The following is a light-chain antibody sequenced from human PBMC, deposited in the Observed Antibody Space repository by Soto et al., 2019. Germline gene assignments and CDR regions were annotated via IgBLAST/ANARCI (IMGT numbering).Light chain of an antibody. J-gene: IGLJ2*01. Sequence: ALTQPPSASGSPGQSVTISCTGTSSDVGGYNYVSWYQQHPGKAPKLMIYEVSKRPSGVPDRFSGSKSGNTASLTVSGLQAEDEADYYCSSYAGSNNFGVFGGGTKVTVL. CDR3: SSYAGSNNFGV. CDR1: SSDVGGYNY. CDR2: EVS. V-gene: IGLV2-8*01.